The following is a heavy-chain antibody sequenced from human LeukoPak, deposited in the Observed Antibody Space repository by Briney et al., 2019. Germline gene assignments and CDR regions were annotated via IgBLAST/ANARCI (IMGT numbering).Heavy chain of an antibody. CDR1: GFSFSTYA. D-gene: IGHD2-21*02. CDR3: AKDDYCGGDCYPEYFQH. Sequence: AGGSLRLSCAASGFSFSTYAMHWVRQAPGKGLEWVAVISSDGSNKYCTDSVKGRFTISRDNSKNMVYLQMNSLRAEDTAVYYCAKDDYCGGDCYPEYFQHWGQGTLVTVSS. J-gene: IGHJ1*01. CDR2: ISSDGSNK. V-gene: IGHV3-30-3*01.